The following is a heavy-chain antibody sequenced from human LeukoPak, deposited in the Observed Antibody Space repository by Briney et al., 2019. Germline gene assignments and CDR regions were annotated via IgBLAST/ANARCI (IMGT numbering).Heavy chain of an antibody. Sequence: RSGGSLRLSCSASGFTFSSSWMHWVRQAPGKGLVWVSRITRDRSSTTYADSVKGRFTTSRDNAKNTLYLQMDSLRDDDTAVYYCARDPGYESWSPFWGGMDVWGNGTTVIVSS. CDR1: GFTFSSSW. J-gene: IGHJ6*04. CDR3: ARDPGYESWSPFWGGMDV. V-gene: IGHV3-74*01. D-gene: IGHD3-16*01. CDR2: ITRDRSST.